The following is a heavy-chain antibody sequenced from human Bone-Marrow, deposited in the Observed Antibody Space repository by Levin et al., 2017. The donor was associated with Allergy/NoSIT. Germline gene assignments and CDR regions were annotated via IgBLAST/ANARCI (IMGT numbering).Heavy chain of an antibody. D-gene: IGHD1-26*01. J-gene: IGHJ5*02. V-gene: IGHV4-61*01. CDR2: IYYSGST. Sequence: SQTLSLTCTVSGGSVISGNYYWSWIRQSPGKGLEWIGYIYYSGSTNYNPSLESRVTISVDPSKNQLSLKLNSVTAADTAMYYCATSYNGRYHSWFDPWGQGTLVTVSS. CDR1: GGSVISGNYY. CDR3: ATSYNGRYHSWFDP.